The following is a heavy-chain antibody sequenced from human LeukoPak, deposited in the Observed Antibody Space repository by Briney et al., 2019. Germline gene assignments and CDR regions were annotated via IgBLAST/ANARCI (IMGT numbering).Heavy chain of an antibody. Sequence: GGSLRLSCAASGYTFSSYAMSWVRQAPGKGLEWVSAISSGGDNTYYADSVKGRLTISRDSSKNTLYVQMTSLRAEDTAVYYCAREDATMVLSLDYWGQGALDTVSS. CDR1: GYTFSSYA. CDR2: ISSGGDNT. V-gene: IGHV3-23*01. D-gene: IGHD5-18*01. CDR3: AREDATMVLSLDY. J-gene: IGHJ4*02.